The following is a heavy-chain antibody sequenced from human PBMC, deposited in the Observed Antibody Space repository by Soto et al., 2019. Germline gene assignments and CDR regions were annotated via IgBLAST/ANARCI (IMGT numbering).Heavy chain of an antibody. D-gene: IGHD3-9*01. Sequence: QIQLVQSGVDVKTPGSSVKVSCTTSRYTFTSHGSACVREATGQGLEWMGWIRTFNGKTDYAQKFQGRVTMTADTITSTVHMELRSMRSDDTAVYYCARLLTEGATFREDAFDLWGPGTKVTVSS. CDR2: IRTFNGKT. CDR3: ARLLTEGATFREDAFDL. J-gene: IGHJ3*01. CDR1: RYTFTSHG. V-gene: IGHV1-18*01.